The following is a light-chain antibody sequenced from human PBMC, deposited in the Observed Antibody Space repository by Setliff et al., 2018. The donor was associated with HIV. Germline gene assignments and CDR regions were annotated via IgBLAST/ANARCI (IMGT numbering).Light chain of an antibody. CDR3: SSYTSSTTWV. CDR2: EVR. Sequence: QSALTQPPSVSGSPGQSVTISCTGTSSDVGFYNRVSWYQQPPGTPPLLMISEVRNRPSGVPDRFSGSKSGNTASLTISGLRAEDEADYYCSSYTSSTTWVFGTGTKVTVL. J-gene: IGLJ1*01. V-gene: IGLV2-18*02. CDR1: SSDVGFYNR.